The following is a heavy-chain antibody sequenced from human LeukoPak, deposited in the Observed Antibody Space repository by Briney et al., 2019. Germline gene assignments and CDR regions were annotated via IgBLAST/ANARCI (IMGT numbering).Heavy chain of an antibody. CDR1: GFSFSSYG. Sequence: PGGSLRLSCAASGFSFSSYGMHWVRQAPGKGLEWVAVISYDGSNKYYADSVKGRFTISRDNSKNTLYLQMNSLRAEDTAVYYCAKDLYHSSSSKVNFDYWGQGTLVTVSS. CDR3: AKDLYHSSSSKVNFDY. J-gene: IGHJ4*02. CDR2: ISYDGSNK. V-gene: IGHV3-30*18. D-gene: IGHD6-6*01.